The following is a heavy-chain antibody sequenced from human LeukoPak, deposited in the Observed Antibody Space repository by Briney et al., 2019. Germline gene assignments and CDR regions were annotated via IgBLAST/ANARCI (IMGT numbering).Heavy chain of an antibody. V-gene: IGHV3-30-3*01. CDR3: ARDRRYDFWSGYWNWFDP. D-gene: IGHD3-3*01. CDR2: ISYDGSNK. CDR1: GFTFSSYA. Sequence: PGRSLRLSCAASGFTFSSYAMHWVRQAPGKGLEWVAVISYDGSNKYYADSVKGRFTISRDNSKKTLYLQMNSLRAEDTAVYYCARDRRYDFWSGYWNWFDPWGQGTLVTVSS. J-gene: IGHJ5*02.